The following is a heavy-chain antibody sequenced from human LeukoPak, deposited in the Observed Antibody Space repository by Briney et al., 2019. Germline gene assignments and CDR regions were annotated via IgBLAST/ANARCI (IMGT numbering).Heavy chain of an antibody. V-gene: IGHV3-33*01. CDR1: GFTFSSYG. CDR3: ARGGMSGTQFDY. CDR2: AWYDGSST. J-gene: IGHJ4*02. Sequence: TARSLRLSCAASGFTFSSYGMHWVRQAPGKGLEWVAAAWYDGSSTYYAGSVKGRFTISRDNSMNTLYLQMNRLRAEDTAFYYRARGGMSGTQFDYWGQGTLVTVSS. D-gene: IGHD1-7*01.